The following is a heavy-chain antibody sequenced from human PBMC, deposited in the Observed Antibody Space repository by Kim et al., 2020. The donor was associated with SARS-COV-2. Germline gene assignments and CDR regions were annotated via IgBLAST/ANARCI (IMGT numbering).Heavy chain of an antibody. CDR2: ISWNSGSI. D-gene: IGHD3-9*01. V-gene: IGHV3-9*01. Sequence: GGSLRLSCAASGFIFGDYAMHWVRQAPGKGLEWVSGISWNSGSIGYADSVKGRFTISRDNAKNSLYLQMNSLRAEDTALYYCAKAHPGRYFDWLLSDYYYYGMDVWGQGTTVTVSS. CDR1: GFIFGDYA. J-gene: IGHJ6*02. CDR3: AKAHPGRYFDWLLSDYYYYGMDV.